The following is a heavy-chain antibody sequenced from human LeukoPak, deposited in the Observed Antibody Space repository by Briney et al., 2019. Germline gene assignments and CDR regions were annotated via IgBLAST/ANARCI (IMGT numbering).Heavy chain of an antibody. V-gene: IGHV3-7*01. CDR3: ARVAKYYYGSETYYFFEH. CDR2: INQDGSEK. Sequence: PGESLRLSCAASGLTFTTYWMTWVRQAPGKGLEWVANINQDGSEKYFVDPVKGRFTISRDNAKNSLYLQMNSLRVEDTAVYYCARVAKYYYGSETYYFFEHWGQGTPVTASS. J-gene: IGHJ4*02. CDR1: GLTFTTYW. D-gene: IGHD3-10*01.